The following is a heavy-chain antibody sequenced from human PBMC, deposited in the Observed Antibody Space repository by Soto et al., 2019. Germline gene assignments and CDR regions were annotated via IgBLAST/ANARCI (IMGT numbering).Heavy chain of an antibody. CDR3: ARMARRDGYNFDY. CDR2: IYHSGST. Sequence: PSETLSLTCAVSGGSISSSNWWSWVRQPPGKGLEWIGEIYHSGSTNYNPSLKSRVTISVYKSKNQFSLKLSSVTAADTAVYYCARMARRDGYNFDYWGQGTLVTVPQ. D-gene: IGHD5-12*01. CDR1: GGSISSSNW. J-gene: IGHJ4*02. V-gene: IGHV4-4*02.